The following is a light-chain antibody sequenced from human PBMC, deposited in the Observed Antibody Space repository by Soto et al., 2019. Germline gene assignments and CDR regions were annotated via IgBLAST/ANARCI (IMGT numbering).Light chain of an antibody. V-gene: IGLV2-8*01. CDR2: EVN. CDR1: SSDVGAYY. CDR3: SSYGGPNNSNYV. J-gene: IGLJ1*01. Sequence: QSALTQPPSASGSPGQSVTISCTGTSSDVGAYYVSWYQQHPGKAPKLMISEVNKRPSGVPDRFSGSKSGNTASLTVSGLQPEDEADYYCSSYGGPNNSNYVFGTGTKVTVL.